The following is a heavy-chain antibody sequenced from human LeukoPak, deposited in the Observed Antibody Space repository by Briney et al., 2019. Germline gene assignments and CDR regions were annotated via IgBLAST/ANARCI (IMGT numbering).Heavy chain of an antibody. CDR2: IYYSGST. J-gene: IGHJ3*02. V-gene: IGHV4-39*07. Sequence: SETLSLTCTVSGGSISSSSYYWGWIRQPPGKGLEWIGSIYYSGSTNYNPSLKSRVTISVDKSKNQFSLKLSSVTAADTAVYYCARDPRADYVWGSYRLSAFDIWGQGTMVTVSS. D-gene: IGHD3-16*02. CDR3: ARDPRADYVWGSYRLSAFDI. CDR1: GGSISSSSYY.